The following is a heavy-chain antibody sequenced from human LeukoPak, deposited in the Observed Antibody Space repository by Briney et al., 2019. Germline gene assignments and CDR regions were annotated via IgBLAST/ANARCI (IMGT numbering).Heavy chain of an antibody. CDR1: GFTFSSYA. D-gene: IGHD3-16*02. J-gene: IGHJ4*02. Sequence: GRSLRLSCAASGFTFSSYAMHWVRRAPGKGLEWVAVISSDGITNKYYADSVRGRCTISRDNSKNTLYLQMDSLRAEDTAVYFCARDPRYTNSRNYFDYWGQGTLVTVSS. CDR2: ISSDGITNK. V-gene: IGHV3-30*04. CDR3: ARDPRYTNSRNYFDY.